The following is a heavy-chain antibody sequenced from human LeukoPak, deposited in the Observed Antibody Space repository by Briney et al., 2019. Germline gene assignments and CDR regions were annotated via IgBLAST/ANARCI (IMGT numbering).Heavy chain of an antibody. Sequence: GASVKVSCKASGYTFTSYGISWVRQAPGQGLEWMGGISAYNGNTNYAQKLQGRVTMTTDTSTRTAYMELRSLRSDDTAVYYCARFIESSAYDYVWGSYRSSYGMDVWGKGTTVTVSS. D-gene: IGHD3-16*02. CDR3: ARFIESSAYDYVWGSYRSSYGMDV. CDR1: GYTFTSYG. V-gene: IGHV1-18*04. J-gene: IGHJ6*04. CDR2: ISAYNGNT.